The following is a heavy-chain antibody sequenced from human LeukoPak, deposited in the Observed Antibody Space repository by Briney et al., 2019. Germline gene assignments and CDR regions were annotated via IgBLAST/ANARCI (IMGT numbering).Heavy chain of an antibody. J-gene: IGHJ4*02. Sequence: ASVKVSCKASGYTLTAYYILWLRQAPGQGLEWMGWIKSNTGGTKYVEKFEGRFTMTRDTSISTIYMELSSLRSDDTAVYYCAADKQQLSYYFDYWGQGTLVTVSA. D-gene: IGHD6-13*01. CDR3: AADKQQLSYYFDY. CDR2: IKSNTGGT. V-gene: IGHV1-2*02. CDR1: GYTLTAYY.